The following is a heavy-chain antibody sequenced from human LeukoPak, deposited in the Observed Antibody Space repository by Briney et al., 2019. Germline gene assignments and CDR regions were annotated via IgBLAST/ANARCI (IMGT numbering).Heavy chain of an antibody. J-gene: IGHJ4*02. Sequence: SQTLSLTCAISGDSVSSNIAAWHWIRQSPSRGLEWLGRTYYRSKWYNDYAVSVKSRITINPDTSKNQFSLQLNSVTPEDTAVYYCARDVPSGYSSSWFFDYWGQGTLVTVSS. CDR1: GDSVSSNIAA. V-gene: IGHV6-1*01. CDR2: TYYRSKWYN. D-gene: IGHD6-13*01. CDR3: ARDVPSGYSSSWFFDY.